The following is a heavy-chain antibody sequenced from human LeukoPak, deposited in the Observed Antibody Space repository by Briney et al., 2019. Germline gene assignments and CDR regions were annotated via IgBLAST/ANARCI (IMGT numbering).Heavy chain of an antibody. CDR1: GFTFSRSA. J-gene: IGHJ4*02. CDR2: ISGNGQQT. CDR3: AKDANYLDSSGYLIPFYY. Sequence: GGSLRPSCSASGFTFSRSAMTWVRQLPGGGLEWVSSISGNGQQTYYGDSVKGRFSVSRDNSPNTLYLRMDSLRADDSALYYWAKDANYLDSSGYLIPFYYWGQGTLVTVSS. V-gene: IGHV3-23*01. D-gene: IGHD3-22*01.